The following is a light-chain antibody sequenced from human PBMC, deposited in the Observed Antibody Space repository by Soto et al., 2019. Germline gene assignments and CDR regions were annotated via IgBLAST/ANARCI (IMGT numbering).Light chain of an antibody. V-gene: IGKV3-20*01. Sequence: EIGMTQSPATLSVSPGDRATLSCRASQSVTSNLAWYQQKPGQAPRLLIYGASSRATGIPDRFSGSGSGTDFTLTISRLEPEDFAVYYCQQYSTSPTFGEGTRLEIK. CDR3: QQYSTSPT. J-gene: IGKJ5*01. CDR1: QSVTSN. CDR2: GAS.